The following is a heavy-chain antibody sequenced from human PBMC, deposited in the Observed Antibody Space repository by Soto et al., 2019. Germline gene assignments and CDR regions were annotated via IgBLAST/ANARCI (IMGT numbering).Heavy chain of an antibody. CDR2: INPSDGNR. Sequence: ASVKVSCKASGYSFSFYGINWVRQAPGQGLEWMGWINPSDGNRNFAQKFEDRVTMTTATSTNTVFLELRSLKSDDTAIYYCAKDLPGELLPTCFDSWGRGTLVTVSS. V-gene: IGHV1-18*01. CDR3: AKDLPGELLPTCFDS. CDR1: GYSFSFYG. J-gene: IGHJ5*01. D-gene: IGHD1-26*01.